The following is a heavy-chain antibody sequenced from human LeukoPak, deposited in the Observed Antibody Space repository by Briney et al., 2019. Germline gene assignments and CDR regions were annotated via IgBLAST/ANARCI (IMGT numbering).Heavy chain of an antibody. D-gene: IGHD3-10*01. CDR2: IYYSGIT. CDR3: ARVSVGFGELFFDY. CDR1: GGSISSYY. Sequence: SETLSLTCTVSGGSISSYYWGWIRQPPGRGRGWIGYIYYSGITNYNPALKSRVTISVDTSKNQFSLKLSSVTAADTAVYYCARVSVGFGELFFDYWGQGTLVTVSS. V-gene: IGHV4-59*01. J-gene: IGHJ4*02.